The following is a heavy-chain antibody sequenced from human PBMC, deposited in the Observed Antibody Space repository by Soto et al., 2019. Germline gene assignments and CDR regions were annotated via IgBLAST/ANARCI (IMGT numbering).Heavy chain of an antibody. V-gene: IGHV6-1*01. D-gene: IGHD5-18*01. Sequence: QVQLQQSGPGLVKPSQTLSLTGAISGDSISTNNVAWNWIRQSPSGGLEWLGRTGYTSKWYNDYXVXVXXRITINPDTAKNPFSLQLNSVTLDDTAVYYCARGKYSAFDYWGQGTLVTVSS. CDR1: GDSISTNNVA. CDR3: ARGKYSAFDY. J-gene: IGHJ4*02. CDR2: TGYTSKWYN.